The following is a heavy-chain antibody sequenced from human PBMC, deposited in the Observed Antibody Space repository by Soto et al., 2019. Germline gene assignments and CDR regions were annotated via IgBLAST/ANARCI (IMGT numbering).Heavy chain of an antibody. CDR3: AKDRGYYDSSGYYYSSNWFDP. J-gene: IGHJ5*02. D-gene: IGHD3-22*01. CDR2: ISGSGGST. V-gene: IGHV3-23*01. Sequence: LRLSCAASGFTFSSYAMSWVRQAPGKGLEWVSAISGSGGSTYYADSVKGRFTISRDNSKNTLYLQMNSLRAEDTAVYYCAKDRGYYDSSGYYYSSNWFDPWGQGTLVTVSS. CDR1: GFTFSSYA.